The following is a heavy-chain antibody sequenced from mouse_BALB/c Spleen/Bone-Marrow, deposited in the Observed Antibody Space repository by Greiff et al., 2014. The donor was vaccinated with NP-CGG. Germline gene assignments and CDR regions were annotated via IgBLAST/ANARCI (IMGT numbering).Heavy chain of an antibody. Sequence: VKLMESGAEVVRPGTSVKVSCKASGYAFTNYLIEWVKQRPGQGLEWIGLINPGSGGTNYNEKFKGKATLTADKSSSTAFMQXXSLTSDDSAVYFCAIVLGRAFWGQGTLVTVSA. D-gene: IGHD2-10*02. V-gene: IGHV1-54*01. CDR1: GYAFTNYL. CDR3: AIVLGRAF. CDR2: INPGSGGT. J-gene: IGHJ3*01.